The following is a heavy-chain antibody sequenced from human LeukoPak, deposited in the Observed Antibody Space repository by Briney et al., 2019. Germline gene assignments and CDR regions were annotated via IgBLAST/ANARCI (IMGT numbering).Heavy chain of an antibody. J-gene: IGHJ4*02. CDR1: GGSFSGYY. Sequence: SETLSLTCPVYGGSFSGYYWSWIRQPPGKGLEWIGEINHSGSINFNPSLKSRVTISVDTSKNQFSLSLSSVTAADTAVYYCASGRRNGSGWFVRSSFDYWGQGTLVTVSS. D-gene: IGHD6-19*01. CDR2: INHSGSI. CDR3: ASGRRNGSGWFVRSSFDY. V-gene: IGHV4-34*01.